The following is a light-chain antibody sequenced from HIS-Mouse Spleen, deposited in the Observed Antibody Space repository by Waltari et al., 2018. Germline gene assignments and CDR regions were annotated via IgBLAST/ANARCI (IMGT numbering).Light chain of an antibody. CDR2: EDS. J-gene: IGLJ2*01. Sequence: SYELTQPPSVSVSPGQTARTPCSGDALPQKYAYWYQQNSVQAPVLVIYEDSKRPSGIPERFSGSSSGTMATLTISGAQVGDEADYYCYSTDSSGNHRVFGGGTKLTVL. V-gene: IGLV3-10*01. CDR3: YSTDSSGNHRV. CDR1: ALPQKY.